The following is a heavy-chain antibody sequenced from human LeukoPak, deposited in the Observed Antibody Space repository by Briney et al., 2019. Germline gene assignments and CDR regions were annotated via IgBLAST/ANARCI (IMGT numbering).Heavy chain of an antibody. D-gene: IGHD3-9*01. V-gene: IGHV1-18*01. CDR3: ASPPRDGYYNSDAFDI. Sequence: ASVKVSCKASGYTFTSYGISWVRQAPGQGLEWMGWISAYNGNTNYAQKLQGRVTMTTDTSTSTAYMELRSLRSDDTAVYYCASPPRDGYYNSDAFDIWGQGTMVTVSS. CDR2: ISAYNGNT. J-gene: IGHJ3*02. CDR1: GYTFTSYG.